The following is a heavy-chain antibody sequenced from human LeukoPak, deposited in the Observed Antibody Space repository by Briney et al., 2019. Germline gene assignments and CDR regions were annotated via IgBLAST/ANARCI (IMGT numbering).Heavy chain of an antibody. CDR2: ISSSGSTI. CDR1: GFTFSMYA. Sequence: PGGSLRLSCTASGFTFSMYAMSWIRQAPGKGLEWVSYISSSGSTIYYADSVKGRFTISRDNAKNSLYLQMNSLRAEDTAVYYCARLPQYSSSWYVDYWGQGTLVTVSS. J-gene: IGHJ4*02. D-gene: IGHD6-13*01. CDR3: ARLPQYSSSWYVDY. V-gene: IGHV3-11*04.